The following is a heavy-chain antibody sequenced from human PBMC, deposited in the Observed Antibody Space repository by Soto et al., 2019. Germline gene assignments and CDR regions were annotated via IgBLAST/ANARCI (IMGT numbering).Heavy chain of an antibody. J-gene: IGHJ4*02. Sequence: ASVKVSCKASGYTFTSYAMHWVRQAPGQRLEWMGWINANSGNTKYAQKFQGRVTMTRNTSISTAYMELSSLRSEDTAVYYCARRYQAFGKYYFDYWGQGTLVTVSS. V-gene: IGHV1-3*01. CDR1: GYTFTSYA. D-gene: IGHD3-10*01. CDR2: INANSGNT. CDR3: ARRYQAFGKYYFDY.